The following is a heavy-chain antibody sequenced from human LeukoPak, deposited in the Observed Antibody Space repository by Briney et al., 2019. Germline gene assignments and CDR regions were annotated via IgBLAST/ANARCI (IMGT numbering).Heavy chain of an antibody. D-gene: IGHD1-26*01. CDR2: INSDGSTT. J-gene: IGHJ4*02. CDR1: GFTFSSYW. Sequence: GGSLRLSYAASGFTFSSYWMHWVRQAPGKGLVWVSRINSDGSTTNYADSVKGRFTISRDNAKNTLYLQMNSLRAEDTAMYYCARRSSGSPSFYFDYWGQGTLVTVSS. V-gene: IGHV3-74*01. CDR3: ARRSSGSPSFYFDY.